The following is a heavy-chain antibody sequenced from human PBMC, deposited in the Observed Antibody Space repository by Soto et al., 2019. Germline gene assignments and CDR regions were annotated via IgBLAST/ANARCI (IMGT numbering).Heavy chain of an antibody. J-gene: IGHJ5*02. Sequence: QVQLVQSGAEVKKPGASVKVSCKASGYTFTSYGISWVRQAPGQGLEWMGWISAYNGNTNYAQKLQGRVTMTTDTSTSTAYMELRSLRSDDTAVYYCATTTMVRGVTTNWFDPWGQGTLVTVSS. D-gene: IGHD3-10*01. V-gene: IGHV1-18*01. CDR2: ISAYNGNT. CDR3: ATTTMVRGVTTNWFDP. CDR1: GYTFTSYG.